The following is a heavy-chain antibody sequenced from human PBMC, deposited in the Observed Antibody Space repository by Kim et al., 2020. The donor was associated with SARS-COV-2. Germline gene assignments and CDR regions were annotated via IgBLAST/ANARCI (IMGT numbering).Heavy chain of an antibody. CDR2: ISDGGSTT. V-gene: IGHV3-48*03. Sequence: GGSLRLSCAPSGFTFSSYEMNWVRQAPGKGLEWVSYISDGGSTTYYADSVKGRFTISRDKAKNSLFLQMNSLRAEDTAVYYCAREIVTGTDAFDIWGQGTLVTVSS. CDR3: AREIVTGTDAFDI. D-gene: IGHD6-19*01. J-gene: IGHJ3*02. CDR1: GFTFSSYE.